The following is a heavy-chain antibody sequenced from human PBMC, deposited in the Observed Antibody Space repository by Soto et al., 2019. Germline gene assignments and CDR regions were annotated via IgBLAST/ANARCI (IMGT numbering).Heavy chain of an antibody. D-gene: IGHD3-3*01. V-gene: IGHV4-59*01. CDR3: ASFKRITIFGAFPGLDY. Sequence: SETLSLTCTVSGGSISSYYWSRIRQPPGKGLEWIGYIYYSGSTNYNPSLKSRVTISVDTSKNQFSLKLSSVTAADTAVYYCASFKRITIFGAFPGLDYWGQGTLVTVSS. CDR1: GGSISSYY. CDR2: IYYSGST. J-gene: IGHJ4*02.